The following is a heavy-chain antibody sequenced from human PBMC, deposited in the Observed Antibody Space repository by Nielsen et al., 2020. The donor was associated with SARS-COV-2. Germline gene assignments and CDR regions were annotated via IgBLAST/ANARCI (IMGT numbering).Heavy chain of an antibody. CDR1: GFTFSNYG. CDR3: ARVAGRVVVTAPIDS. V-gene: IGHV3-30*03. J-gene: IGHJ4*02. D-gene: IGHD2-21*02. CDR2: ISHDGSKK. Sequence: GESLKISCAASGFTFSNYGMHWVRQAPGKGLEWLATISHDGSKKYYADSVRGRFTISRDNSENTLFLQVNSLRSEDTAVFYCARVAGRVVVTAPIDSWGQGALVTVSS.